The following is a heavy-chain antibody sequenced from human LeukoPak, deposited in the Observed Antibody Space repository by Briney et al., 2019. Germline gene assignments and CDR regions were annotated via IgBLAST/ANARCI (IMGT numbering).Heavy chain of an antibody. V-gene: IGHV6-1*01. J-gene: IGHJ5*02. CDR2: TYYRSKWYN. D-gene: IGHD1-1*01. CDR1: GDSVSSNSAA. CDR3: ARATGTEVDRGNWFDP. Sequence: SQTLPLTCAISGDSVSSNSAAWNWIRQSPSRGLEWLGRTYYRSKWYNDYAVSVKSRITINPDTSKNQFSLQLNSVTPEDTAVYYCARATGTEVDRGNWFDPWGQGTLVTVSS.